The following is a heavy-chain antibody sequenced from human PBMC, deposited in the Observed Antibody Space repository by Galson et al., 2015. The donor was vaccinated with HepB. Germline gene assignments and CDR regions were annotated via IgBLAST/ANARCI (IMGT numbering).Heavy chain of an antibody. CDR3: AREGYGRGAFDI. Sequence: SVKVSCKASGGTFSSYAISWVRQAPGQGLEWMERIIPILGIANYAQKFQGRVTITADKSTSTAYMELSSLRSEDTAVCYCAREGYGRGAFDIWGQGTMVTVSS. CDR2: IIPILGIA. V-gene: IGHV1-69*04. D-gene: IGHD5-12*01. CDR1: GGTFSSYA. J-gene: IGHJ3*02.